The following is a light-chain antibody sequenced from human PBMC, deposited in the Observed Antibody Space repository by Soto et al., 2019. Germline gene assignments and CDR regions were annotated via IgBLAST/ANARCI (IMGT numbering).Light chain of an antibody. J-gene: IGKJ1*01. CDR1: QSVGTH. Sequence: EIVMTQSPATLSVSPGERATLSCGASQSVGTHLAWYQQKPGQAPRLLLYGASTRATGIPARFSGSGSGTEFTRTISSLQSEDFAVYCCQQYNNWPRTFGQGTKVEIK. CDR3: QQYNNWPRT. CDR2: GAS. V-gene: IGKV3-15*01.